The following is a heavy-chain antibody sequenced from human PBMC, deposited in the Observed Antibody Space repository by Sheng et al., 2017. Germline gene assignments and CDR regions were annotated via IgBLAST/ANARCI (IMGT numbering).Heavy chain of an antibody. CDR3: ARSYDILTGPVYFDY. CDR2: ISYDGSNK. CDR1: GFTFSSYA. V-gene: IGHV3-30*04. Sequence: QVQLVESGGGVVQPGRSLRLSCAASGFTFSSYAMHWVRQAPGKGLEWVAVISYDGSNKYYADSVKGRFTISRDNSKNTLYLQMNSLRAEDTAVYYCARSYDILTGPVYFDYWGQGTLVTVSS. J-gene: IGHJ4*02. D-gene: IGHD3-9*01.